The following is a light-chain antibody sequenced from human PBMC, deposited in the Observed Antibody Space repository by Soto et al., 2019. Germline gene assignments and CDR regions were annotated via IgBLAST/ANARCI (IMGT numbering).Light chain of an antibody. CDR3: QHYNDYSYT. V-gene: IGKV1-5*03. CDR2: QAS. Sequence: DIQMTQSPSTLSASVGDRVAISCRASQSVSGWLAWYQQKPGKVPKLLIYQASTLEDGVPSRFSGSGSRTEFTLTISSLQPDDSATYYCQHYNDYSYTFGPGTNLEIK. J-gene: IGKJ2*01. CDR1: QSVSGW.